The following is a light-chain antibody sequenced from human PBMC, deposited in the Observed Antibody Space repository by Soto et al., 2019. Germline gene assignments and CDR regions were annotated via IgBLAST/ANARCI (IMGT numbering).Light chain of an antibody. V-gene: IGKV4-1*01. CDR1: FNIENY. CDR3: QQYYSIPLT. J-gene: IGKJ4*01. CDR2: WAS. Sequence: VGTQSPDSLAVSLGERATINGTSDFNIENYLVWYQQKPGQSPKVLIYWASNRESGVPARFSVSVSGTDLPLTTNGLQAEDVAVYYCQQYYSIPLTFGGGTNVEIK.